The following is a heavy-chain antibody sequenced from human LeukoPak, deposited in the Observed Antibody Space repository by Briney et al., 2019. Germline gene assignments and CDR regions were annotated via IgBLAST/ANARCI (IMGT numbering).Heavy chain of an antibody. CDR1: GYTLTELS. D-gene: IGHD2-21*02. Sequence: ASVKVSCKVSGYTLTELSMHWVRQAPGKGLEWMGGFDPEDGETIYAQKFQGRVTMTEDTSTDTAYMELSSLRSEDTAVYCCASLVTAIRGVDWFDPWGQGTLVTVSS. J-gene: IGHJ5*02. V-gene: IGHV1-24*01. CDR2: FDPEDGET. CDR3: ASLVTAIRGVDWFDP.